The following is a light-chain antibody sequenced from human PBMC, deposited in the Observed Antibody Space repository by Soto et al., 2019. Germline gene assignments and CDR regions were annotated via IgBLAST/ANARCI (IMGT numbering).Light chain of an antibody. CDR2: DAS. CDR3: HQRSSWPLT. Sequence: EIVLTQSPATLSLSPGERATLSCRASQSVGTYLAWHQQKPGQAPRLLLYDASTRATGIPARFSGSGSGTDLALASSSLEPEDFAVYYCHQRSSWPLTFGGGTKVEIK. J-gene: IGKJ4*01. V-gene: IGKV3-11*01. CDR1: QSVGTY.